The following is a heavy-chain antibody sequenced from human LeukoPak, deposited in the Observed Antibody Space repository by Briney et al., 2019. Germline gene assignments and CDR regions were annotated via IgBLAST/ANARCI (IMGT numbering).Heavy chain of an antibody. CDR3: ARDRRGIAARKIDY. V-gene: IGHV1-18*01. J-gene: IGHJ4*02. CDR2: ISAYNGNT. Sequence: GASVKVSCKASGYTFTSYGISWVRQAPGQGLEWMGWISAYNGNTNYAQKLQGRVTMTTDTSTSTAYMELSSLRSEDTAVYYCARDRRGIAARKIDYWGQGTLVTVSS. D-gene: IGHD6-6*01. CDR1: GYTFTSYG.